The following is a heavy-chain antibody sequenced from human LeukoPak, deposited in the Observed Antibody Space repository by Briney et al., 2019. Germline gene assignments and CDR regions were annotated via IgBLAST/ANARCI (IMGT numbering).Heavy chain of an antibody. CDR1: GGSISSGSYY. D-gene: IGHD6-13*01. Sequence: SETLSLTCTVSGGSISSGSYYWSWIRQPPGKGLEWIGYIYYSGSTNYNPSLKSRVTISVGTSKNQFSLKLSSVTAADTAVYYCASSPRWYFDYWGQGTLVTVSS. CDR3: ASSPRWYFDY. CDR2: IYYSGST. J-gene: IGHJ4*02. V-gene: IGHV4-61*01.